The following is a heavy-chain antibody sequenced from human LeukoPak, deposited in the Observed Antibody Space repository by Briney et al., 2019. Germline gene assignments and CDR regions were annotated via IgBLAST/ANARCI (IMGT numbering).Heavy chain of an antibody. V-gene: IGHV3-11*04. J-gene: IGHJ4*02. CDR3: ARRRGYDYVWGSYRFDY. D-gene: IGHD3-16*02. Sequence: GGSLRLSCAASGFTFSDYYMSWIRQAPGKGLEWVSYISSSGSTIYYADSVKGRFTISRDNAKNSLYLQMKSLRAEDTAVYYCARRRGYDYVWGSYRFDYWGQGTLVTVSS. CDR2: ISSSGSTI. CDR1: GFTFSDYY.